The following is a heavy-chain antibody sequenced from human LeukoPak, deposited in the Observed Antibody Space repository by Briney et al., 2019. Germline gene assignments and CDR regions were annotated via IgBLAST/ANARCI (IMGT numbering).Heavy chain of an antibody. V-gene: IGHV4-34*01. J-gene: IGHJ4*01. Sequence: SETLSLTCSVSGVSFTGYYWSWIRQSSGKGLEWIAEINHRGHTNFDPSLRGRVTVSIDTSRKQFSLNVTSVTAADTAVYFCARGPGSYTGAVDYWGQGTHVIVSS. CDR1: GVSFTGYY. D-gene: IGHD3-16*01. CDR2: INHRGHT. CDR3: ARGPGSYTGAVDY.